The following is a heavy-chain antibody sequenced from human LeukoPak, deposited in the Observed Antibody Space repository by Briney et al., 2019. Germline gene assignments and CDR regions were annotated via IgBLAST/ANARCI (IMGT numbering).Heavy chain of an antibody. CDR3: ARTSRWGSGWFLGVSACGI. D-gene: IGHD6-19*01. CDR1: GFTFSSYE. J-gene: IGHJ3*02. Sequence: GGSLRLSCAASGFTFSSYEMNWVRQAPGKGLEWVSYISSSGSTIYYADSVKGRFTISRDNAKNSLYLQLNSLRPEDTAVYYCARTSRWGSGWFLGVSACGIWGQGTMVTVSS. CDR2: ISSSGSTI. V-gene: IGHV3-48*03.